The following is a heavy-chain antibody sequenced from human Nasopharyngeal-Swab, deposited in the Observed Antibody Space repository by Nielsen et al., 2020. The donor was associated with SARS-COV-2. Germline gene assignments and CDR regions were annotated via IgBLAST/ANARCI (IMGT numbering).Heavy chain of an antibody. V-gene: IGHV3-23*01. Sequence: VRQAPGKGPEWVSAISGSGGSTYYADSVKGRFTISRDNSKNTLYLQMNSLRAEDTAVYYCAKDFSYYYDSSGYFDYWGQGTLVTVSS. D-gene: IGHD3-22*01. CDR2: ISGSGGST. J-gene: IGHJ4*02. CDR3: AKDFSYYYDSSGYFDY.